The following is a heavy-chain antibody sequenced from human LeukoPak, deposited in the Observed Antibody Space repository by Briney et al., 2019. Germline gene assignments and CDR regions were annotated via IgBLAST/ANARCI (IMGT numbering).Heavy chain of an antibody. CDR1: GFTFSSYG. J-gene: IGHJ4*02. D-gene: IGHD2-8*02. Sequence: GRSLRLSCAASGFTFSSYGMHWVRQAPGKGLEWVAVISYDGSNLDYADSVKGRFTISRDNSKNTLYLQMNSLRAEDTAVYYCARDGEGVLGFDYWGRGTLVTVSS. CDR3: ARDGEGVLGFDY. CDR2: ISYDGSNL. V-gene: IGHV3-30-3*01.